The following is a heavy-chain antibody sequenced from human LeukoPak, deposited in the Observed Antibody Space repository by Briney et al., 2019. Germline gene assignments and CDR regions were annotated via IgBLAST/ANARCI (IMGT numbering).Heavy chain of an antibody. Sequence: SETLSLTCTVSGGSISSGGYYWSWIRQHPGKGLERIGYIYDSGSAYYNPSLKSRVTISVDTSKNQFSLKLSSVTAADTAVYYCASGSYYYDSSGYLDGYWGQGTLVAVSS. V-gene: IGHV4-31*03. CDR2: IYDSGSA. CDR1: GGSISSGGYY. J-gene: IGHJ4*02. CDR3: ASGSYYYDSSGYLDGY. D-gene: IGHD3-22*01.